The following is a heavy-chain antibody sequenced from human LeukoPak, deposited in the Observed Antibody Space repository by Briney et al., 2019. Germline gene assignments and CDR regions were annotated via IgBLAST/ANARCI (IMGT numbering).Heavy chain of an antibody. V-gene: IGHV3-48*01. J-gene: IGHJ4*02. D-gene: IGHD3-16*01. CDR1: GFTFSSYS. Sequence: GRSLRLSCAASGFTFSSYSMNWVRQAPGKGLEWVSYISSSSSTIYYADSVKGRFTISRDNAKNSLYLQMNSLRAEDTAVYYCARDQGGFDYWGQGTLVTVSS. CDR2: ISSSSSTI. CDR3: ARDQGGFDY.